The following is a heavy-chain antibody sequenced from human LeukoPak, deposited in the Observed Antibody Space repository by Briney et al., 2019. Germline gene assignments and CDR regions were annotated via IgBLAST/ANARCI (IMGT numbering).Heavy chain of an antibody. CDR3: ARVRDYYDSSGYYY. D-gene: IGHD3-22*01. CDR1: GFTFSDYY. CDR2: ISSSGSTI. J-gene: IGHJ4*02. V-gene: IGHV3-11*01. Sequence: GGSLRLSCAASGFTFSDYYMSWIRQAPGKGLEWVSYISSSGSTIYYADSVKGRFTISRDNAKNSLYLQMNSPRAEDTAVYDCARVRDYYDSSGYYYWGQGTLVTVSS.